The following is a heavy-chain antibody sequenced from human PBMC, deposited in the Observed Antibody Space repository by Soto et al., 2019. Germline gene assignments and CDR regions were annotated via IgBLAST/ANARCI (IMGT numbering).Heavy chain of an antibody. CDR3: ASGVVLAIDNAFDS. V-gene: IGHV1-46*03. D-gene: IGHD2-21*01. CDR1: GYTFTSYY. Sequence: QVQLVQSGAEVKKPGASVKVSCKASGYTFTSYYMHWVRQAPGQGLEWMGIINPSGGSTSYAQKFQGRVPMTRDTSTSTVYMALSSVRSEDTAVYCWASGVVLAIDNAFDSWGQGTMVTVSS. J-gene: IGHJ3*02. CDR2: INPSGGST.